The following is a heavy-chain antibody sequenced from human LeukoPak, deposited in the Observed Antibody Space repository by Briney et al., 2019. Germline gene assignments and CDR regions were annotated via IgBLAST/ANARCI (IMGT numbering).Heavy chain of an antibody. CDR3: AKDMRTEYYDILTGYLDY. CDR2: LSWNSGSI. V-gene: IGHV3-9*01. D-gene: IGHD3-9*01. Sequence: PGRSLRLSCAASGFTFDDYAMHWVRQAPGKGREWVSGLSWNSGSIGYADSVKGRFTISRDNAKNSLYLQMNSLRAEDTALYYCAKDMRTEYYDILTGYLDYWGQGTLVTVSS. CDR1: GFTFDDYA. J-gene: IGHJ4*02.